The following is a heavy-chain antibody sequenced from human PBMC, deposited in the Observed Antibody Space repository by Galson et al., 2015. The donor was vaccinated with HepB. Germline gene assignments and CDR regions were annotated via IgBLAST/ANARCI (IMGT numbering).Heavy chain of an antibody. CDR1: GFTFSSYS. J-gene: IGHJ4*02. Sequence: SLRLSCAASGFTFSSYSMNWVRQAPGKGLEWVSSISSSSSYIYYADSVKGRFTISRDNAKNSPYLQMNSLRAEDTAVYYCARGGEGYGGNSEAFDYWGQGTLVTVSS. CDR2: ISSSSSYI. CDR3: ARGGEGYGGNSEAFDY. D-gene: IGHD4-23*01. V-gene: IGHV3-21*01.